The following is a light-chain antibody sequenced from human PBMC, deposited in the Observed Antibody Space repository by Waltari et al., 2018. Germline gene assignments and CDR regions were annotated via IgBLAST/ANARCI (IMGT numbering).Light chain of an antibody. CDR1: QGISSR. Sequence: LHITPSPSSVSASLADRVTLTYQARQGISSRLACYQQKPGSAPKVLIYAGSSLQSGVPSRFSGSGSGTDFDYNSSCQEPKDIATYGSQQAYSVPGAFGGETKVEMK. J-gene: IGKJ4*02. CDR2: AGS. CDR3: QQAYSVPGA. V-gene: IGKV1-12*01.